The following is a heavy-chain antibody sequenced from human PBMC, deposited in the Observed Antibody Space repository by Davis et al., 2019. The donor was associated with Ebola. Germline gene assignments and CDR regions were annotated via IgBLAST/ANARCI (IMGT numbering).Heavy chain of an antibody. J-gene: IGHJ2*01. CDR3: AKYCSGGSCYSNWYFDL. D-gene: IGHD2-15*01. Sequence: GESLKISCAASGFTVSSNYMSWVRQAPGKGLEWVSVIYSGGSTYYADSVKGRFTISRDNSKNTLYLQMNSLRAEDTAVYYCAKYCSGGSCYSNWYFDLWGRGTLVTVSS. CDR2: IYSGGST. V-gene: IGHV3-53*01. CDR1: GFTVSSNY.